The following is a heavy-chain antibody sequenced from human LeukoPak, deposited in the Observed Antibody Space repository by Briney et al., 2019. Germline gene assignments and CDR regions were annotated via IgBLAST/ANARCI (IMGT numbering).Heavy chain of an antibody. CDR1: GYTFTGYY. CDR2: INPNSGGT. Sequence: GASAKVSCKASGYTFTGYYMHWVRQAPGQGLEWMGWINPNSGGTNYAQKFQGRVTMTRDTSISTAYMELSRLRSDDTAVYYCARDRRIAVAGTGMDYWGQGTLVTVSS. V-gene: IGHV1-2*02. D-gene: IGHD6-19*01. CDR3: ARDRRIAVAGTGMDY. J-gene: IGHJ4*02.